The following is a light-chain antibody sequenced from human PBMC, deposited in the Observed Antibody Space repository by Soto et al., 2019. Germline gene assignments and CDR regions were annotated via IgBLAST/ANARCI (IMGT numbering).Light chain of an antibody. V-gene: IGLV2-14*01. Sequence: QSALTQPASVSGSPGQSITISCTGTSSDVGAYTYVSWYQQHPGKAPKLMIFEVSDRPSGVSNRFSGSKSGNTASLTISGLHAEDEADYYCSSYTTSNTLLFGGGTKLTVL. CDR1: SSDVGAYTY. CDR2: EVS. J-gene: IGLJ2*01. CDR3: SSYTTSNTLL.